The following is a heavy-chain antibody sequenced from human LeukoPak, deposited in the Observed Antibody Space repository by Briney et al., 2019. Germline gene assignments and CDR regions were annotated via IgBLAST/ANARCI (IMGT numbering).Heavy chain of an antibody. D-gene: IGHD2-2*01. CDR1: GGYISSYY. CDR3: ARVLLVPAHYYYYMDV. CDR2: IYYSVST. Sequence: SETLSLTCTVSGGYISSYYWSWIRQPPGKGLEWIGYIYYSVSTNYNPSLKSRVTISVDTSKNQFSLKLSSVTAADTAVYYCARVLLVPAHYYYYMDVWGKGTTVTVSS. J-gene: IGHJ6*03. V-gene: IGHV4-59*01.